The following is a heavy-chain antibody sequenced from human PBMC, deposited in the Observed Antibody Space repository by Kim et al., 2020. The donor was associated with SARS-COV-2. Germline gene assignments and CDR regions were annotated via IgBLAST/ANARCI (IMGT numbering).Heavy chain of an antibody. J-gene: IGHJ6*02. V-gene: IGHV1-2*06. CDR2: INPNSGGT. CDR1: GYTFTGYY. Sequence: ASVKVSCKASGYTFTGYYMHWVRQAPGQGLEWMGRINPNSGGTNYAQKFQGRVTMTRDTSISTAYMELSRLRSDDTAVYYCARDYYDSSGDYYYGMDVWGPGTPVTVSS. D-gene: IGHD3-22*01. CDR3: ARDYYDSSGDYYYGMDV.